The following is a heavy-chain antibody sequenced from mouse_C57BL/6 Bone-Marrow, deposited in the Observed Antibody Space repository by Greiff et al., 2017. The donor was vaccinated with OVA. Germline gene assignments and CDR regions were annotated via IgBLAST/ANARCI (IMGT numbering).Heavy chain of an antibody. D-gene: IGHD1-1*01. CDR2: ISSGGSYT. J-gene: IGHJ3*01. CDR1: GFTFSSYG. CDR3: ARHVYYYGSWLSY. Sequence: EVMLVESGGDLVKPGGSLKLSCAASGFTFSSYGMSWVRQTPDKRLEWVATISSGGSYTYYPDSVKGRFTISRDNAKNTLYLQMSSLKSEDTAMYYCARHVYYYGSWLSYWGQGTLVTVSA. V-gene: IGHV5-6*01.